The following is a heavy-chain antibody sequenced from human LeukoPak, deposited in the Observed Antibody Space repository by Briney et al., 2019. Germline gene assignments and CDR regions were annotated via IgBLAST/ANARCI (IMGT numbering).Heavy chain of an antibody. J-gene: IGHJ6*02. D-gene: IGHD3-10*01. Sequence: ASVKVSCKASGYTFTSYVINWVRQATGQGLEWMGWMNPNSGNTGYAQKFQGRVTMTRNTSISTAYMELSSLRSEDTAVYYCARRGILWFGDLNGMDVWGQGTTVTVSS. CDR1: GYTFTSYV. CDR2: MNPNSGNT. V-gene: IGHV1-8*01. CDR3: ARRGILWFGDLNGMDV.